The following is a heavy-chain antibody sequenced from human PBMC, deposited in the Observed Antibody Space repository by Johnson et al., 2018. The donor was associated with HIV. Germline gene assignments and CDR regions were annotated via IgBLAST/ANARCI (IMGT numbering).Heavy chain of an antibody. V-gene: IGHV3-9*01. CDR1: GFTFDDYA. CDR3: AKEERTDALDI. J-gene: IGHJ3*02. CDR2: ISWISGTI. Sequence: VPLVESGGGLVQPGRSLRLSCAASGFTFDDYAMHWVRQAPGKGLEWVSGISWISGTIGYADSVKGRFTISRDNAKKSLYLQMDSLRAEDTATYYCAKEERTDALDIWGQGTMVTVSS.